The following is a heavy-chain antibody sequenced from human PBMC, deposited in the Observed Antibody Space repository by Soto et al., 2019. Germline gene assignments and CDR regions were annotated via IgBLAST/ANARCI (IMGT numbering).Heavy chain of an antibody. D-gene: IGHD3-22*01. J-gene: IGHJ4*02. CDR3: ARVDYYDSSGYYGY. V-gene: IGHV1-18*04. CDR2: ISGYNGNT. CDR1: GYTFTIYG. Sequence: QGQLVQSGAEVKKPGASVKVSCKASGYTFTIYGISWVRQAPGQGLEWMGWISGYNGNTDYAQNLQDRVTLTTDASTSSVYMELRSLRSDDTAVYYCARVDYYDSSGYYGYWGQGTLITVSS.